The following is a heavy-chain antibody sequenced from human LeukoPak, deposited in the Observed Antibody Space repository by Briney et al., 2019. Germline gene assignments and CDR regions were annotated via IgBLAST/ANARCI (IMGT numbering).Heavy chain of an antibody. CDR1: GYTFPAYY. D-gene: IGHD3-10*01. J-gene: IGHJ5*02. CDR3: AKDYCGSGCFSPPES. CDR2: ISPNSGGT. Sequence: ASVKVSCKASGYTFPAYYVHWVRQAPGQGLEWMGWISPNSGGTKYAQKFQGRVTITSDTSMSTAYIELSRLRSDDAAVYYCAKDYCGSGCFSPPESWGQGTLVTVSS. V-gene: IGHV1-2*02.